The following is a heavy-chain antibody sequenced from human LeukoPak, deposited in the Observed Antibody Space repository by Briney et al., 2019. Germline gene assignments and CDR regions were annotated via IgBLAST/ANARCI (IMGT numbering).Heavy chain of an antibody. CDR1: NGSISSRSYY. D-gene: IGHD3-10*01. Sequence: SETLSLTCTVSNGSISSRSYYWGWIRQSPGKGLGWIGSMYYSGSTYYKRSLKSRVTISGDTSKNQFSLKLSSVTAADTAVYYCAKGPRTVRFGDRHKGMFDYWGQGTLVTVSS. V-gene: IGHV4-39*07. CDR2: MYYSGST. J-gene: IGHJ4*02. CDR3: AKGPRTVRFGDRHKGMFDY.